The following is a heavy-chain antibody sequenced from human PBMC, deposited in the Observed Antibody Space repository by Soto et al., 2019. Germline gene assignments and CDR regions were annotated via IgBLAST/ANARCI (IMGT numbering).Heavy chain of an antibody. D-gene: IGHD3-3*01. CDR1: GGSISSSDHF. V-gene: IGHV4-30-4*01. J-gene: IGHJ4*01. CDR2: IYYSGSA. CDR3: ARVGLEWVSAHSISHFDY. Sequence: PSETLSLTCTVSGGSISSSDHFWSWIRQPPGKGLEWIGNIYYSGSAYYRSSLKSRVTISVDTSENQFSLMVRSVTAADTAVYFCARVGLEWVSAHSISHFDYWGQGVLVTVSS.